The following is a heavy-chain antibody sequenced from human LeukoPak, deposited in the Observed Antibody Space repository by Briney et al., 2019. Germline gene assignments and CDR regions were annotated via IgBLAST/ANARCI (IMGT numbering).Heavy chain of an antibody. V-gene: IGHV4-39*01. CDR1: GGSISTTSFY. CDR2: IYFSGTT. Sequence: TSSETLSLTCTVSGGSISTTSFYWAWIRQPPGKGLEWIGSIYFSGTTHYNPSLKSRVTISVDTSKNQFSLKLSSVTAADTAVYYCARQNYYDSSGYQPAWFNYWGQGTLVTVSS. J-gene: IGHJ4*02. CDR3: ARQNYYDSSGYQPAWFNY. D-gene: IGHD3-22*01.